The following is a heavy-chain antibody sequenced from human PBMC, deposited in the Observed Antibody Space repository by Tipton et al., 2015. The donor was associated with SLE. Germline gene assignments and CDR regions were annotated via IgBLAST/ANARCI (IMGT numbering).Heavy chain of an antibody. CDR3: AREVLRKFDF. CDR1: GFTFSSYG. J-gene: IGHJ4*02. V-gene: IGHV3-33*08. CDR2: IWYDGSNK. Sequence: SLRLSCAASGFTFSSYGMHWVRQAPGKGLEWVAVIWYDGSNKYYADSVKGRFTISRDNSKSALYLRMDSLGPEDTAVYHCAREVLRKFDFWGQVTLVTVSS. D-gene: IGHD5-12*01.